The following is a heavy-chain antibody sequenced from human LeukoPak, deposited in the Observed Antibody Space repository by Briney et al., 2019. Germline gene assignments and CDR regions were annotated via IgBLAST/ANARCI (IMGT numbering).Heavy chain of an antibody. J-gene: IGHJ4*02. V-gene: IGHV3-23*01. D-gene: IGHD6-13*01. Sequence: GGSLRLSCAASGFTFSSYAMSWVRQAAGKGLEWVSGISGSGGGTYYADSVKGRFTISRDNAKNTVLLQMNSLRVDDTAVYYCAKEGRIAAGTGDYFDYWGQGTLVTVSS. CDR1: GFTFSSYA. CDR3: AKEGRIAAGTGDYFDY. CDR2: ISGSGGGT.